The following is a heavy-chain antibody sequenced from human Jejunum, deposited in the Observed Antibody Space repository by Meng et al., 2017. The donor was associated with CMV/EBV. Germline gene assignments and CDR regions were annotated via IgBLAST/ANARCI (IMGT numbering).Heavy chain of an antibody. J-gene: IGHJ6*02. CDR3: ASGTIFGVVTPYYYGLDV. D-gene: IGHD3-3*01. V-gene: IGHV1-69*10. CDR2: IIPILGVA. CDR1: FTNYV. Sequence: FTNYVIGWVRQDPGQGLEWLGGIIPILGVANYAQKFQGRITITADKSTSTAYMELSGLRSEDTAVFYCASGTIFGVVTPYYYGLDVWGQGTTVTVSS.